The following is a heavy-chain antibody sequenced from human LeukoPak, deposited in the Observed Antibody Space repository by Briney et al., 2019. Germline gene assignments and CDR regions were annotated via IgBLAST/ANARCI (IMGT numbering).Heavy chain of an antibody. D-gene: IGHD3-10*01. Sequence: TSETLSLTCAVYGGSFSGYYWSWIRQPPGKGLEWIGEINHSGSTNYNPSLKSRVTISVDTSKNQFSLKLSSVTAADRAVYYCARTLYYGSGSYPYWGQGTLVTVSS. V-gene: IGHV4-34*01. CDR1: GGSFSGYY. CDR2: INHSGST. J-gene: IGHJ4*02. CDR3: ARTLYYGSGSYPY.